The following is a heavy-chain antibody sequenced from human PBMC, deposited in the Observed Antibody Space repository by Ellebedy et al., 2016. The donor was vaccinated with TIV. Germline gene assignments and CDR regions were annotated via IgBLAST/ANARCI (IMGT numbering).Heavy chain of an antibody. CDR3: ARFKHYYGMDV. CDR1: GFTFSSYE. Sequence: GESLKISCAASGFTFSSYEMQWVRQAPGKGLEWVSYISSSGSAIYYADSVKGRFSISRDNAKNSLYLHLNSRRAEDTAVYYCARFKHYYGMDVWGQGTTVTVSS. CDR2: ISSSGSAI. V-gene: IGHV3-48*03. J-gene: IGHJ6*02.